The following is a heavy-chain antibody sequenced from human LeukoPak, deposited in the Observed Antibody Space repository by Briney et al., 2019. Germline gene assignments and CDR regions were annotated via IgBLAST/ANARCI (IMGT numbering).Heavy chain of an antibody. Sequence: PGGSLRLSCAASGFSFNSYWMHWVRQAPGSGLVWVARISNDGRSTSFADSVKGRFTISRDKAKNTLYLQMNRLSAEDTAVYYCTRGREGNYGLFDSWGQGTLVTVSS. CDR1: GFSFNSYW. V-gene: IGHV3-74*01. J-gene: IGHJ4*02. D-gene: IGHD3-10*01. CDR3: TRGREGNYGLFDS. CDR2: ISNDGRST.